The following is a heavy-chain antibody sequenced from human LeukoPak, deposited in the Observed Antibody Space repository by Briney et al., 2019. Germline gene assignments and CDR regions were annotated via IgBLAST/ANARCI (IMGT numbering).Heavy chain of an antibody. V-gene: IGHV4-39*01. CDR1: GGSISSSSYY. CDR3: ASMGI. D-gene: IGHD3-10*01. J-gene: IGHJ3*02. CDR2: IYYSGIT. Sequence: PSETLSLXCTVSGGSISSSSYYWGWIRQPPGKGLEWIGSIYYSGITYYNPSLKSRVTISVDTSKNQFSLKLSSVTAADTAVYYCASMGIWGQGTMVTVSS.